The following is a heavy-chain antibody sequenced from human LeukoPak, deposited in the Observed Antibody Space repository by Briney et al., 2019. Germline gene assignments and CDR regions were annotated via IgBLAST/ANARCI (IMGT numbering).Heavy chain of an antibody. CDR3: ARVFDSGSQAYFYYMDV. CDR1: GDSISSSNSY. V-gene: IGHV4-39*07. J-gene: IGHJ6*03. CDR2: IYYSGNT. Sequence: PSETLSLTCTVSGDSISSSNSYWGWIRQPPGKGLEWIGSIYYSGNTYYNASLKSRVTISVDTSKNQLSLKVSSVTAADTAVYYCARVFDSGSQAYFYYMDVWGKGTTVIISS. D-gene: IGHD3-10*01.